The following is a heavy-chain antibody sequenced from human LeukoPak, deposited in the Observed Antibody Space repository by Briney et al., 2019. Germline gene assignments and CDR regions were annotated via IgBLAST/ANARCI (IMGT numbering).Heavy chain of an antibody. Sequence: ASVKVSCKTSANTFSNYGISWVRQAPGQGLEWMGWINADNGNTNYAQKFHGRVTMTTDTSTRTAYMELRSLRSDDTAVYYCARDSMPTRGVRRGFDPWGQGTLVTVSS. J-gene: IGHJ5*02. CDR1: ANTFSNYG. D-gene: IGHD3-10*01. CDR3: ARDSMPTRGVRRGFDP. V-gene: IGHV1-18*01. CDR2: INADNGNT.